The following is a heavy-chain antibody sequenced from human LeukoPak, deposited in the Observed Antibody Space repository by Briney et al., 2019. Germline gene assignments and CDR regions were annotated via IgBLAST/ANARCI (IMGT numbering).Heavy chain of an antibody. V-gene: IGHV4-4*07. CDR3: ARVRGHIFGLDS. CDR1: GGSISTYY. D-gene: IGHD5-18*01. Sequence: PSETLSLTCTVSGGSISTYYWSWIRQPAGNGLEWIGHIYTTGATHYNPSLKSRVTMSVDTSRNQFSLKLDSMTAADTAVYYCARVRGHIFGLDSWGQGTLVTVSS. CDR2: IYTTGAT. J-gene: IGHJ5*02.